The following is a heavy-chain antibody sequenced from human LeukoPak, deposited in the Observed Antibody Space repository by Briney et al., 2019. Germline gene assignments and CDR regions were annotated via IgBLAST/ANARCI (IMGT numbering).Heavy chain of an antibody. CDR2: IYYGGTT. Sequence: PSETLSLTCTVSDDSMSSYYWTWIRQPPGKGLEWIGFIYYGGTTNYNSSLKSRVTISIDTSKNQFSLKLSSVTAADTAVYYCAREIVTHGIDYWGQGILVTVSS. J-gene: IGHJ4*02. CDR1: DDSMSSYY. V-gene: IGHV4-59*01. D-gene: IGHD3-22*01. CDR3: AREIVTHGIDY.